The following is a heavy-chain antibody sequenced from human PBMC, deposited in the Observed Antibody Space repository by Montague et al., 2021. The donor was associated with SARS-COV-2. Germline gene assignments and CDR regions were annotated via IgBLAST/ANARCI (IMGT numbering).Heavy chain of an antibody. CDR2: ISSDGSNK. Sequence: SLRLSCAASGFYFSYAMHWVRQAPGKGLEWVALISSDGSNKHYADSVKGRFTISRDNSKSTLYLQMNSLRTEDTAVYYCARESGSFHDGGYFDYWGQGSLVTVSS. D-gene: IGHD1-26*01. CDR1: GFYFSYA. J-gene: IGHJ4*02. CDR3: ARESGSFHDGGYFDY. V-gene: IGHV3-30*04.